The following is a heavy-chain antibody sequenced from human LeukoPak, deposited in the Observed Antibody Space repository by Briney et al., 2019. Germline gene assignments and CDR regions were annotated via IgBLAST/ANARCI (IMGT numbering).Heavy chain of an antibody. D-gene: IGHD3-22*01. CDR3: ARLSSRRFPPTYSFDRRNYFDY. J-gene: IGHJ4*02. Sequence: SETLSLTCAVYGGSFSGYYWSWIRQPPGKGLEWIGEINHSGSTNYNPSLKSRVTISVDTSKNQFSLKLSSATAADTAVYYCARLSSRRFPPTYSFDRRNYFDYWGQGTLVTVSS. V-gene: IGHV4-34*01. CDR1: GGSFSGYY. CDR2: INHSGST.